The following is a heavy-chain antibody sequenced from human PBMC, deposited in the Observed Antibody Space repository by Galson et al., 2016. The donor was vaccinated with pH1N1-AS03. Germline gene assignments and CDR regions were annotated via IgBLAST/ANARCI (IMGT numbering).Heavy chain of an antibody. V-gene: IGHV3-74*01. J-gene: IGHJ6*02. CDR2: ISNDGRNV. CDR1: GFTFSMSY. CDR3: ARRNPNPNFAIWYQHDYGMDV. Sequence: SLRLSCAASGFTFSMSYIHWVRQAPGKGLEWVSRISNDGRNVRYADFVKGRFAVSRDNAKNTVFLQMKSLRADDTAVYFCARRNPNPNFAIWYQHDYGMDVWGQGTTVTVSS. D-gene: IGHD2-2*01.